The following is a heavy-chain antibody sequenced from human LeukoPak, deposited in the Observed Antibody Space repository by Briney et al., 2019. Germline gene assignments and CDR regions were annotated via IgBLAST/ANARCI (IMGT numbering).Heavy chain of an antibody. D-gene: IGHD3-10*01. CDR3: ARGSAITMVRGVIRRWFDP. V-gene: IGHV4-34*01. J-gene: IGHJ5*02. CDR2: INHSGST. Sequence: SETLSLTCAVYGGSFSGYYWSWIRQPPGKGLEWIGEINHSGSTNYNPSLKSRVTISVDTSKNQFSLKLSSVTAADMAVYYCARGSAITMVRGVIRRWFDPWGQGTLVTVSS. CDR1: GGSFSGYY.